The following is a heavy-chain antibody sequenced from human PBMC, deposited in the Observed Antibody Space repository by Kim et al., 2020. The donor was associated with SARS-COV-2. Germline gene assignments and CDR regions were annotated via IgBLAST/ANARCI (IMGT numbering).Heavy chain of an antibody. CDR3: ARALERITIFGVVIENPNWFDP. J-gene: IGHJ5*02. CDR2: MNPNSGNT. V-gene: IGHV1-8*01. CDR1: GYTFTSYD. D-gene: IGHD3-3*01. Sequence: ASVKVSCKASGYTFTSYDINWVRQATGQGLKWMGWMNPNSGNTGYAQKFQGRVTMTRNTSISTAYMELSSLRSEDTAVYYCARALERITIFGVVIENPNWFDPWGQGTLVTVSS.